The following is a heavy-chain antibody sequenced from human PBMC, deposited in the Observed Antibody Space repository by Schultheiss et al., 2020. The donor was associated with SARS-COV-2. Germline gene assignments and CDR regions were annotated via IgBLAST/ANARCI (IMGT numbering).Heavy chain of an antibody. CDR3: ASLSPSTRGDYGDLSKYYCYGMDV. J-gene: IGHJ6*02. CDR1: GFTFSSYA. CDR2: ISGSGGST. V-gene: IGHV3-23*01. D-gene: IGHD4-17*01. Sequence: GGSLRLSCAASGFTFSSYAMSWVRQAPGKGLEWVSAISGSGGSTYYADSVKGRFTISRDNSKNTLYLQMNSLRAEDTAVYYCASLSPSTRGDYGDLSKYYCYGMDVWGQGTTVTGSS.